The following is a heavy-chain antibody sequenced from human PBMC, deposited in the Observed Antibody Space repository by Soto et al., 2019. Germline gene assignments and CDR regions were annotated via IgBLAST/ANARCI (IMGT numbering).Heavy chain of an antibody. V-gene: IGHV3-23*01. J-gene: IGHJ4*02. Sequence: VSLRLSCAASGFTFSSYAMSWVRQAPGKGLERVSAISGSGGSTYYADSVKGRFTISRDNSKNTLYLQMNSLRAEDTAVYYCAKAGITMVRGVITLFDYWRQGTLVTVSS. D-gene: IGHD3-10*01. CDR3: AKAGITMVRGVITLFDY. CDR1: GFTFSSYA. CDR2: ISGSGGST.